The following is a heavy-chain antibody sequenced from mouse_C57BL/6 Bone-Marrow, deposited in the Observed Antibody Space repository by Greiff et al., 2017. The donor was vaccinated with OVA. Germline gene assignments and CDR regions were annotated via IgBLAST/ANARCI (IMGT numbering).Heavy chain of an antibody. Sequence: QVQLQQSGAELVRPGASVTLSCKASGYTFTDYEMHWVKQTPVHGLEWIGAIDPETGGTAYNQKFKGKAILTADKSSSTAYMELRNLTSGDSAVYYCTKQDTYYWGQGTLVTVSA. D-gene: IGHD1-1*02. CDR1: GYTFTDYE. V-gene: IGHV1-15*01. CDR3: TKQDTYY. J-gene: IGHJ3*01. CDR2: IDPETGGT.